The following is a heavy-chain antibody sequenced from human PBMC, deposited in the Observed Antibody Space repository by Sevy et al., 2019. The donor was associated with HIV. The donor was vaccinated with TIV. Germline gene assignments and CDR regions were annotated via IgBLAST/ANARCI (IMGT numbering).Heavy chain of an antibody. Sequence: GGYLRLSCAASGFTFSKYWMSWVRQAPGKGLEWVANIKPDGSDKYYVGSLKGRFTIYRDNAKNSLYLEMNNLGAEDTAVYYCARVIVYGELCNWFDPWGQGTLVTVSS. CDR2: IKPDGSDK. V-gene: IGHV3-7*01. CDR3: ARVIVYGELCNWFDP. J-gene: IGHJ5*02. CDR1: GFTFSKYW. D-gene: IGHD4-17*01.